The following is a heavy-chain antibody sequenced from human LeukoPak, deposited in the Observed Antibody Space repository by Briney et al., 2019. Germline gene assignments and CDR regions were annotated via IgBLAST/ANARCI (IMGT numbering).Heavy chain of an antibody. J-gene: IGHJ4*02. CDR2: IRSKAYGGTT. CDR1: GLTFGDYA. V-gene: IGHV3-49*04. D-gene: IGHD3-9*01. CDR3: TRAALMDYDILTGYYPYYFDY. Sequence: GGSLRLSCTASGLTFGDYAMSWVRKAPGKGLEWVGFIRSKAYGGTTEYAASVKGRFTISRDDSKSIAYLQMNSLKTEDTAVYYCTRAALMDYDILTGYYPYYFDYWGQGTLVTVSS.